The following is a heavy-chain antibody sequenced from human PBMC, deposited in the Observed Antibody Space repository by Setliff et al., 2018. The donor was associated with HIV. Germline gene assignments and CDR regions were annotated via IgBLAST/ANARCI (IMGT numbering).Heavy chain of an antibody. V-gene: IGHV4-39*01. J-gene: IGHJ6*02. Sequence: PSETLSLTCTVSGDSITNSMHYWSWIRQPPGKGLEFIGSIHYNDGKTYYNAALRSRVTISADTSKNQFSLKLNSVTAADTAVYYCARGAIAVAGISYYYYGMDVWGQGTTVTVSS. CDR1: GDSITNSMHY. CDR3: ARGAIAVAGISYYYYGMDV. CDR2: IHYNDGKT. D-gene: IGHD6-19*01.